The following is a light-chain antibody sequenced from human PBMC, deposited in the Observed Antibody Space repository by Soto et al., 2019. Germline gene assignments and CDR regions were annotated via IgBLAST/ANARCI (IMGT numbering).Light chain of an antibody. CDR1: SSDVGGFNS. CDR2: DVN. J-gene: IGLJ1*01. Sequence: QSALTQPRSVSGSPGQSVTISCTGTSSDVGGFNSVSWYQQHPGKAPKLMIYDVNKRPSGVPDRFSGSKSGSTASLTISGLQAEDEADYYCCSYAGSYSYDSANGTKVTVL. V-gene: IGLV2-11*01. CDR3: CSYAGSYSYD.